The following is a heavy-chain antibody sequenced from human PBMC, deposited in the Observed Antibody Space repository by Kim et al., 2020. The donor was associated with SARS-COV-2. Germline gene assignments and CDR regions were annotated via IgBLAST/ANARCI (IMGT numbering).Heavy chain of an antibody. CDR3: ARVVRITIFGVVNHFDY. D-gene: IGHD3-3*01. Sequence: SETLSLTCTVSGGSISSGDYYWSWIRQPPGMGLEWIGYIYYSGSTYDNPSLKSRVTISVDTSKNQFSLKLSSVTAADTAVYYCARVVRITIFGVVNHFDYWGQGTLVTVSS. CDR2: IYYSGST. V-gene: IGHV4-30-4*01. CDR1: GGSISSGDYY. J-gene: IGHJ4*02.